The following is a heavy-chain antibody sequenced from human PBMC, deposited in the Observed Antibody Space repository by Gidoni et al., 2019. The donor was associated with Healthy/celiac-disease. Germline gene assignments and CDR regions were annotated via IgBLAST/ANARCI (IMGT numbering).Heavy chain of an antibody. V-gene: IGHV1-69*06. CDR2: IIRIFGTA. D-gene: IGHD3-3*01. J-gene: IGHJ5*02. CDR3: ARAQIFGVVIRYNWFDP. CDR1: GGPFSRYA. Sequence: QVQLVPSGAEVKTPGSSVKVSCKASGGPFSRYAISWVRQSPGQGLEWMGGIIRIFGTANDAKKYQGRVTITADKSTSTAYMELSRLRSEDTAVYYCARAQIFGVVIRYNWFDPWGQGTLVTVSS.